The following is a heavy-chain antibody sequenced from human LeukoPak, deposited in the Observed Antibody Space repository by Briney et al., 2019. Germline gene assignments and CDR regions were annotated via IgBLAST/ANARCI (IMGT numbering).Heavy chain of an antibody. CDR2: INPNSGGT. Sequence: ASVKVSCKPSGYTFTGYYMHWARQAPGQGLQWMGWINPNSGGTNYAQKFQGRVTMTRDTSISTAYMELSRLTSDDTAVYYCARGPYSGYDLYYWGQGTLVTVSS. CDR1: GYTFTGYY. CDR3: ARGPYSGYDLYY. J-gene: IGHJ4*02. D-gene: IGHD5-12*01. V-gene: IGHV1-2*02.